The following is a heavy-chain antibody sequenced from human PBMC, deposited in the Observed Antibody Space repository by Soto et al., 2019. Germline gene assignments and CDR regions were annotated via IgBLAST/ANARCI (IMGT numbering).Heavy chain of an antibody. Sequence: GGSLRLSCAASGFTFSSYGMHWVRQAPGKGLEWVAVISYDGSNKYYADSVKGRFTISRDNSKNTLYLQMNSLRAEDTAVYYCAKDRDIVLVPAATGFDPWGQGT. CDR2: ISYDGSNK. CDR1: GFTFSSYG. D-gene: IGHD2-2*01. V-gene: IGHV3-30*18. CDR3: AKDRDIVLVPAATGFDP. J-gene: IGHJ5*02.